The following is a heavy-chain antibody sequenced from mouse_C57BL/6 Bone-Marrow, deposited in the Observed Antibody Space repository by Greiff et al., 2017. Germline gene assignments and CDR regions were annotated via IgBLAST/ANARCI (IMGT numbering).Heavy chain of an antibody. CDR3: ARRITDWCAY. D-gene: IGHD2-4*01. J-gene: IGHJ3*01. CDR1: GYTFTSYW. Sequence: QVQLQQPGAELVRPGTSVKLSCKASGYTFTSYWMHWVKQRPGQGLEWIGVIDPSDSYTNYNQKFKGKATLTVDTSSSTAYMQLSSLTSEDSAVYYCARRITDWCAYWGQGILVTVSA. CDR2: IDPSDSYT. V-gene: IGHV1-59*01.